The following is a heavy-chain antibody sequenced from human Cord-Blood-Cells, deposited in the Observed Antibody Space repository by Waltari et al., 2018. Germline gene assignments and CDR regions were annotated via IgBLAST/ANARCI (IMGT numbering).Heavy chain of an antibody. J-gene: IGHJ5*02. CDR3: ARGDITMCGVVIPNWFDP. V-gene: IGHV1-2*02. D-gene: IGHD3-3*01. CDR1: GYTFTGYY. CDR2: INPNSGGT. Sequence: QVQLVQSGAEVKKPGASVKVSCKASGYTFTGYYMHWVRQAPGQGLEWMGWINPNSGGTNYAQKFQGRVTMTRDTSISTAYMGLGRLRSDDTAVYYCARGDITMCGVVIPNWFDPWGQGTLVTVSS.